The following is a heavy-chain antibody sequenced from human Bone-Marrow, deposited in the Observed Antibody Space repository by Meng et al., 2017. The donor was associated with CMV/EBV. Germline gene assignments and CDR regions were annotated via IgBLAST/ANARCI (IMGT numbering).Heavy chain of an antibody. J-gene: IGHJ6*02. Sequence: GGSLRLSCAASGFTFSSYSMNWVRQAPGKGLEWVSYISSSSSTIYYADSVKGRFTISRDNAKNSLYLQMNSLRAEDTAVYYCARDRGCSSTSCYTLNGMDFWGQGTTVTVSS. D-gene: IGHD2-2*02. CDR2: ISSSSSTI. V-gene: IGHV3-48*04. CDR1: GFTFSSYS. CDR3: ARDRGCSSTSCYTLNGMDF.